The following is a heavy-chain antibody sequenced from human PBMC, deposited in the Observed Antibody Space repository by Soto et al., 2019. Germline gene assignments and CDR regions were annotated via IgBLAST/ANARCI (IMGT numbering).Heavy chain of an antibody. CDR3: VHKGGGDRILDY. J-gene: IGHJ4*02. CDR1: GFSLSTSGVG. V-gene: IGHV2-5*02. Sequence: QITLKESGPALVKPTQTLTLTCTFSGFSLSTSGVGVGWIRQPPGEALEWLALIYWDDYKHFSPSLESRLTITKDTSKNQVVHTMTNMDPVDTATYYCVHKGGGDRILDYWGQGTLVTVSS. CDR2: IYWDDYK. D-gene: IGHD3-16*01.